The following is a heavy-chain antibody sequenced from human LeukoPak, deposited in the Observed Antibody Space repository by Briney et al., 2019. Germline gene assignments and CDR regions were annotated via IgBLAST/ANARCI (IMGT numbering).Heavy chain of an antibody. D-gene: IGHD3-22*01. V-gene: IGHV3-23*01. CDR2: ITASSGGT. J-gene: IGHJ2*01. CDR3: PKIRFYYDSSFDYWYFHL. Sequence: GGSLRLSCAASGFVFSSYAMGWVRQAPRKGLEWVSAITASSGGTYYADSVKGRFTISRDNSKNTLYLQINSLRAEDAAIYYCPKIRFYYDSSFDYWYFHLWGRGTLVTLSS. CDR1: GFVFSSYA.